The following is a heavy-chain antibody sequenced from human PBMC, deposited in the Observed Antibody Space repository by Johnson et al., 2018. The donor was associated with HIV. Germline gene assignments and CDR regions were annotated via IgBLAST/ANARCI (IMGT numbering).Heavy chain of an antibody. CDR1: GFTFSSYG. Sequence: HVQLVESGGGVVQPGGSLRLSCAASGFTFSSYGMHWVRQAPGKGLEWVAVIWYDGSNKNYADSVKGRFTISRDNSKNTLYLQMNSLRAEDTAVYYCATSTASDAFDIWGQGTMVTVSS. J-gene: IGHJ3*02. CDR3: ATSTASDAFDI. CDR2: IWYDGSNK. V-gene: IGHV3-33*01. D-gene: IGHD1-1*01.